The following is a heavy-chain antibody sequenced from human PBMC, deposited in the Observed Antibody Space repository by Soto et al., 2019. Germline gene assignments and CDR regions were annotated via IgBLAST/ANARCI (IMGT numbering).Heavy chain of an antibody. CDR3: ARDILTGRPSYYGMDV. V-gene: IGHV3-21*01. CDR2: ISSTSTYI. CDR1: GFTFSTYS. J-gene: IGHJ6*02. D-gene: IGHD3-9*01. Sequence: GGSLRLSCAASGFTFSTYSLNWVRQAPGKGLEWVSSISSTSTYIYYADSVKGRVTISRDNAENSLYLQMNSLTAEDTAVYYCARDILTGRPSYYGMDVWGQGPTVPVSS.